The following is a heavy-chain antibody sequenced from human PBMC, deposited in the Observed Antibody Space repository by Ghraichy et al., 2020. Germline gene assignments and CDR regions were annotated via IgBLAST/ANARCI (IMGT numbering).Heavy chain of an antibody. CDR3: ARVGDGYISYYYYGMDV. CDR1: GGSFSGYY. V-gene: IGHV4-34*01. CDR2: INHSGST. Sequence: SETLSLTCAVYGGSFSGYYWCWIRQPPGKGLEWIGEINHSGSTNYNPSLKSRVTISVDTSKNQFSLKLSSVTAADTAVYYCARVGDGYISYYYYGMDVWGQGTTVTVSS. J-gene: IGHJ6*02. D-gene: IGHD5-24*01.